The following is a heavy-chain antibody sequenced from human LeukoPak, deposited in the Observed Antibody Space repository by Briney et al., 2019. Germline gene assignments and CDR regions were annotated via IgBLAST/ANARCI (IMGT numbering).Heavy chain of an antibody. CDR2: ISSSGSTI. D-gene: IGHD6-19*01. CDR3: ARSDEITVADSYYYCAMDV. CDR1: GFIFSNYE. V-gene: IGHV3-48*03. J-gene: IGHJ6*04. Sequence: GGSLRLSCVASGFIFSNYEMNWVRQAPGKGLEWLSYISSSGSTIYYADCVKGRFTISRDNAKKSLYLQMNSLRAEDTAVYFCARSDEITVADSYYYCAMDVWGKGTTVTVSS.